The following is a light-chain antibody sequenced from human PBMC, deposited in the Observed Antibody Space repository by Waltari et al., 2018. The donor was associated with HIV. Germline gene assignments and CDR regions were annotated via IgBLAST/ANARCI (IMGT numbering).Light chain of an antibody. CDR3: QQYNSYSWT. CDR2: KAS. Sequence: DIQMTQSPSTLSASVGDRVTITCRASQTIGSWLAWYQQNPGKPPKLLIYKASSLESGVPSRFSGSGSGTEFTLTISSLQPDDFGTYYCQQYNSYSWTFGQGTKVEIK. CDR1: QTIGSW. V-gene: IGKV1-5*03. J-gene: IGKJ1*01.